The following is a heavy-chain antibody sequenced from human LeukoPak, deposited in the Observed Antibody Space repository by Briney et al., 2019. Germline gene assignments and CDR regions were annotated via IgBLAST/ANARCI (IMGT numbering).Heavy chain of an antibody. D-gene: IGHD6-19*01. CDR2: IYTSGST. CDR3: ARGGEVYSSGWIYYYYGMDV. V-gene: IGHV4-4*07. J-gene: IGHJ6*02. Sequence: PSETLSLTCTVSGGSISSYYWSWIRQPAGKGLEWIGRIYTSGSTNYNPSLKSRVTMSVDTSKNQFSLKLSSVTAADTAVYYCARGGEVYSSGWIYYYYGMDVWGQGTTVTVSS. CDR1: GGSISSYY.